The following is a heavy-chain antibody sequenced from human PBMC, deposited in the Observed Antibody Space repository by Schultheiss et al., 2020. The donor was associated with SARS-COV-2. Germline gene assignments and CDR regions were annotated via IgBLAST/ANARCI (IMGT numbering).Heavy chain of an antibody. Sequence: GGSLRLSCAASGFTFINAWMSWVRQAPGKGLEWVGRIKSKTDGGTTDYAAPVKGRFTISRDDSKNTLYLQMNSLKTEDTAVYYCTTDPIVVVPAAILFDYWGQGTLVTVSS. J-gene: IGHJ4*02. CDR1: GFTFINAW. D-gene: IGHD2-2*01. CDR2: IKSKTDGGTT. CDR3: TTDPIVVVPAAILFDY. V-gene: IGHV3-15*01.